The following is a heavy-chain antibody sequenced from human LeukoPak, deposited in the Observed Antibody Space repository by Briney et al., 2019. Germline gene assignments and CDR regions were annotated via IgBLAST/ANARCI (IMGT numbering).Heavy chain of an antibody. CDR1: GYIFTTYY. V-gene: IGHV1-46*01. CDR2: INPSGGST. D-gene: IGHD3-10*01. Sequence: ASVKVSCKASGYIFTTYYIHWVRQAPGQGLEWMGIINPSGGSTTYAQKFQGRVTMPRDTSTSTVYMELSSLKSEDTAVYYCARAYTMVATFDYWGQGTLVTVSS. CDR3: ARAYTMVATFDY. J-gene: IGHJ4*02.